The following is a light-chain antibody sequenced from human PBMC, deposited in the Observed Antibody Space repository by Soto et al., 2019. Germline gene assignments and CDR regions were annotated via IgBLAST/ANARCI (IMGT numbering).Light chain of an antibody. CDR1: QTRISY. CDR2: TTS. V-gene: IGKV1-39*01. Sequence: DIPMTQSPSSLAASVGDRVTITFRASQTRISYLNWFQQKPGKATNLLIYTTSNLQSGVPSRFSGSGSGTDFTLTISSLQPEDCATYYCQQGYTTSYTFGQGTKLEIE. J-gene: IGKJ2*01. CDR3: QQGYTTSYT.